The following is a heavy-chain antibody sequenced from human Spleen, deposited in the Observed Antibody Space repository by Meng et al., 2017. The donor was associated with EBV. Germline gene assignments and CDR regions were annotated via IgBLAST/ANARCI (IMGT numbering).Heavy chain of an antibody. D-gene: IGHD3-22*01. CDR3: ARGSGYGSLNPSDF. CDR1: GYTFTNYY. Sequence: QVELRQAGAEVKKPGASVNISCKASGYTFTNYYIHWVRQAPGQGLEWMGIINPSDGSRSYAQKLQDRVTMTRDTSTNTVYMELSSLRSEDTAVYYCARGSGYGSLNPSDFWGQGTLVTVSS. CDR2: INPSDGSR. J-gene: IGHJ4*02. V-gene: IGHV1-46*01.